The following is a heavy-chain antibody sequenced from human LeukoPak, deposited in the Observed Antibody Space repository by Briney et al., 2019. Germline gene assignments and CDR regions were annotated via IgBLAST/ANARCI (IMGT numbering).Heavy chain of an antibody. V-gene: IGHV3-30*18. J-gene: IGHJ4*02. CDR1: GFTFSSYG. D-gene: IGHD3-22*01. CDR2: ISYDGSNK. CDR3: AKDWYYYDSSGLDY. Sequence: GGSLRLSCAASGFTFSSYGMHWVRQAPGKGLEWVAVISYDGSNKYYADSVKGRFTISRDNSKNTLYLQMNSLRAEDTAVYYCAKDWYYYDSSGLDYWGQGTLVTVSS.